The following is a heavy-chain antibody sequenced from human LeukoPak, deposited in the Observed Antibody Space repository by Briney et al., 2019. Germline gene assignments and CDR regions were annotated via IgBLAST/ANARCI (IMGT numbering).Heavy chain of an antibody. V-gene: IGHV3-7*03. D-gene: IGHD3-16*01. CDR3: ARGGGLDV. CDR2: INHNGNVN. J-gene: IGHJ6*02. Sequence: GGSLRLSCAAFGFTFSSYWMNWARQAPGKGLEWVASINHNGNVNYYVDSVKGRFTISRDNAKNSLYLQMSNLRAEDTAVYFCARGGGLDVWGQGATVTVSS. CDR1: GFTFSSYW.